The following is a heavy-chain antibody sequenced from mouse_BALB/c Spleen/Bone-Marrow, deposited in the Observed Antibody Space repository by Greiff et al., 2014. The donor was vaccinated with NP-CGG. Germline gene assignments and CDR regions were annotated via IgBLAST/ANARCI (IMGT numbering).Heavy chain of an antibody. CDR1: GFNIKDTY. V-gene: IGHV14-3*02. D-gene: IGHD2-4*01. J-gene: IGHJ4*01. CDR3: AREGDYDYAYAMDY. CDR2: IDPANGNT. Sequence: EVQLQQSGAELVKPGASVKLSCTTSGFNIKDTYMHWVKQRPEQGLEWIGRIDPANGNTKYDPKFQGKATITADTSSNTAYLQLSSLTSEDTAVYYCAREGDYDYAYAMDYWGQGTSVTVSS.